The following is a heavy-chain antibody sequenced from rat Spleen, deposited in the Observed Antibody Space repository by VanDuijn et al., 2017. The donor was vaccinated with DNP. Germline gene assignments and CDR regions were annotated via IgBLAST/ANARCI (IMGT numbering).Heavy chain of an antibody. V-gene: IGHV3-1*01. CDR1: GYSITSNY. CDR2: ISYSGST. D-gene: IGHD1-7*01. Sequence: EVQLQESGSGLVKPSQSLSLTCSVTGYSITSNYWGWIRKFPGSKMEYIGHISYSGSTNYNPSLKSRLSITRDTSKNHFLLHLNSVTTEDTATYYCARWTRYFDYWGQGIMVTVSS. CDR3: ARWTRYFDY. J-gene: IGHJ2*01.